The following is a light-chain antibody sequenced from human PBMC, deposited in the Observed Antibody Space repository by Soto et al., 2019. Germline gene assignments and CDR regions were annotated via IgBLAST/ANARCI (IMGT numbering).Light chain of an antibody. V-gene: IGLV2-14*01. J-gene: IGLJ1*01. CDR1: SSDVGDNNY. CDR3: NSYTSSNSYV. Sequence: SVLTQPASVSGSPGQSITISCTGTSSDVGDNNYVSWYQQHPGKAPKLMIYEVSNRPSGVSHRFSGSKSGNTASLTISGLQAEDEADYYCNSYTSSNSYVFGTGTKVTVL. CDR2: EVS.